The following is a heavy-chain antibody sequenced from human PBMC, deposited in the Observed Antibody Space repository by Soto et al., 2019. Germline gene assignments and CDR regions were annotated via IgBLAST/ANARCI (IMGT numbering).Heavy chain of an antibody. CDR2: IYYSGNT. J-gene: IGHJ4*02. CDR1: GGSISSYY. V-gene: IGHV4-39*01. CDR3: ASSSPFHY. Sequence: PSETLALTCTVSGGSISSYYWSWIRQPPGRGPEWIGSIYYSGNTYYKPSLKSRVSISIDTSRNQFSLKLTSVTAADTGVYYCASSSPFHYWGPGILVPVSS. D-gene: IGHD6-6*01.